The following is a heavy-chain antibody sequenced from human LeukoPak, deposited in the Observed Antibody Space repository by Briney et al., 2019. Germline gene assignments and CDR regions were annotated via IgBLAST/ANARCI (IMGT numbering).Heavy chain of an antibody. CDR1: GYTFTGYY. V-gene: IGHV1-2*02. CDR2: INPNSGGT. J-gene: IGHJ4*02. D-gene: IGHD6-13*01. CDR3: AREFHSSSWYNY. Sequence: ASVKVPCKASGYTFTGYYMHWVRQAPGQGLEWMGWINPNSGGTNYAQKFQGRVTMTRDTSISTAYMELSRLRSDDTAVYYCAREFHSSSWYNYWGQGTLVTVSS.